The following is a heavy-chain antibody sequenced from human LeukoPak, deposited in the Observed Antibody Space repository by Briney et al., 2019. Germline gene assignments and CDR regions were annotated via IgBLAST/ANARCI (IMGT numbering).Heavy chain of an antibody. D-gene: IGHD2-15*01. V-gene: IGHV4-59*01. CDR3: ARVVNWFDP. CDR1: GGSISSYY. CDR2: IYYSGST. J-gene: IGHJ5*02. Sequence: PSETMSLTCTVSGGSISSYYWSWIRQPPGKGLEWIGYIYYSGSTNYNPSLKSRVTISVDTSKNQFSLKLSSVTAADTAVYYCARVVNWFDPWGQGTLVTVSS.